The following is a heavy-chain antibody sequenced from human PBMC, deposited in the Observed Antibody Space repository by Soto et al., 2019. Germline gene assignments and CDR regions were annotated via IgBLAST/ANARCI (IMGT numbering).Heavy chain of an antibody. CDR3: ARDYYYGSGNYYRADYYHYGMDV. Sequence: GGSLRLSCAASGFTVTSYYMSWVRQAPGKGLEWVSLIYTGGNTNYADSVKGRFTISRDNSKNTLYPQMNSLRAEDTAVYYCARDYYYGSGNYYRADYYHYGMDVWGQGTTVTVSS. D-gene: IGHD3-10*01. CDR1: GFTVTSYY. V-gene: IGHV3-53*01. CDR2: IYTGGNT. J-gene: IGHJ6*02.